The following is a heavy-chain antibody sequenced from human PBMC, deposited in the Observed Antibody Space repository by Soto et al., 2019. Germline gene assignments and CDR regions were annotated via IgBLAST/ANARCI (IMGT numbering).Heavy chain of an antibody. Sequence: PGESLKISCKGSGYSFTGYLIGWVRQMPGKGLEWMWIIYPGDSDTRYSPSFQGQVTISADKSISTAYLQWSSLKASDTAMHYCARTVLAAPRWTYYYYGMDVWGQGTTVTVSS. J-gene: IGHJ6*02. V-gene: IGHV5-51*01. D-gene: IGHD6-6*01. CDR2: IYPGDSDT. CDR3: ARTVLAAPRWTYYYYGMDV. CDR1: GYSFTGYL.